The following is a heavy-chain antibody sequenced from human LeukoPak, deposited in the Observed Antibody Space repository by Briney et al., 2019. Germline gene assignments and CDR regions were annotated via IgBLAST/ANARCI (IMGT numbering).Heavy chain of an antibody. CDR2: ISRGSST. V-gene: IGHV3-66*01. J-gene: IGHJ3*02. Sequence: PGGSLILSCAASGFTVSSNYMSWVRQAPGKGLECVSVISRGSSTYYGAHVKGRFTISRNNSKNTLYPQMNSLRAEDTAVYYRARGGWIQLWYGSAIDIWGQGTMVTVSS. CDR3: ARGGWIQLWYGSAIDI. CDR1: GFTVSSNY. D-gene: IGHD5-18*01.